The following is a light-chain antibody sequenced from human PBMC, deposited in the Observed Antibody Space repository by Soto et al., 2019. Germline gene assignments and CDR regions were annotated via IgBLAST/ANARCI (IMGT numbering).Light chain of an antibody. J-gene: IGKJ4*01. Sequence: VSVSKREGATLSCRASQGIGDTLAWYQHKPGQPPRLLIYDTSTRATGVPARFSGSRSGTEFTLTINCLQAEDGTVYNCQRYEYRPHTFAGGAKVDNK. V-gene: IGKV3-15*01. CDR3: QRYEYRPHT. CDR1: QGIGDT. CDR2: DTS.